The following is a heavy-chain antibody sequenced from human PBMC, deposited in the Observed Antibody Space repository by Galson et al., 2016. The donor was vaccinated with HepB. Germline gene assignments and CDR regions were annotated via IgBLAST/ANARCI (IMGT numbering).Heavy chain of an antibody. Sequence: ETLSLTCTVSGVSISRSTYYWGWIRQPPGKGLEWIGSIFWSGSTYYNPSLKSRVTISVDTSKDQFFLNLNSVTAADTAVYYCAIIWHASGWFDYWGQGTLVTVSS. CDR2: IFWSGST. CDR3: AIIWHASGWFDY. D-gene: IGHD6-19*01. J-gene: IGHJ4*02. V-gene: IGHV4-39*01. CDR1: GVSISRSTYY.